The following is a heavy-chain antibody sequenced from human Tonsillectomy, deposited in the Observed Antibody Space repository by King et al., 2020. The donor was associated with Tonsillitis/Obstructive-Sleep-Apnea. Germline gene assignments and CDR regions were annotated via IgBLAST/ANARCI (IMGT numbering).Heavy chain of an antibody. CDR1: GGSFSGYY. V-gene: IGHV4-34*01. J-gene: IGHJ6*03. Sequence: VQLQQWGAGLLKPSETLSLTCAVYGGSFSGYYWSWIRQPPGKGLEWIGEINHSGSTNYNPSLKSRVTISVDTSKNHFSLSLSSMTAADTAVYYCARSFPQLLSLYYYYSMDVWGKGTTVSVSS. CDR2: INHSGST. D-gene: IGHD2-2*01. CDR3: ARSFPQLLSLYYYYSMDV.